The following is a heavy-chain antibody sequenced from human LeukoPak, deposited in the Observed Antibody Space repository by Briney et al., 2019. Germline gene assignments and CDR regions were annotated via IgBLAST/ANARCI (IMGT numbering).Heavy chain of an antibody. CDR2: ISSSSSYI. D-gene: IGHD2-15*01. J-gene: IGHJ4*02. CDR1: GFTFSSYS. Sequence: XRLSCAASGFTFSSYSMNWVRQAPGKGLEWVSSISSSSSYIYYADSVKSRFTISRDNAKNSLYLQMNSLRAEDTAVYYCARDFLRGRVDYWGQGTLVTVSS. V-gene: IGHV3-21*01. CDR3: ARDFLRGRVDY.